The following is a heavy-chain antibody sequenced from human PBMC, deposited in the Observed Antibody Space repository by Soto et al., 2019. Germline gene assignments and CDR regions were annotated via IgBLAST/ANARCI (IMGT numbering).Heavy chain of an antibody. CDR2: IFSNDEK. CDR3: ARLPDRNYGDYVDV. J-gene: IGHJ6*02. V-gene: IGHV2-26*01. D-gene: IGHD4-17*01. CDR1: GFSLSNARMG. Sequence: QVTLKESGPVLVKPTETLTLTCTVSGFSLSNARMGVSWIRQPPGKALEWLAHIFSNDEKSYSTSLKSRLTISKHTSKSQVVLTMTNMDPVDTATYSCARLPDRNYGDYVDVWGQGTTVTVSS.